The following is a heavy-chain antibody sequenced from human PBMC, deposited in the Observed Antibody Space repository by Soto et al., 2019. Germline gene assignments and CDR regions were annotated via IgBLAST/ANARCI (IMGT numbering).Heavy chain of an antibody. J-gene: IGHJ6*02. Sequence: QGQLVQSGGEVKKSGASVKVSCKASGYTFSRYGISWVRQAPGQGLEWMGWISGYNGDTNYAQKFQGSVTMTIDTSTTTAYMELRSLTSDDTAVYYCAKNGQPPYYYYGLDVWGQGTTVTVSS. V-gene: IGHV1-18*01. D-gene: IGHD2-8*01. CDR1: GYTFSRYG. CDR3: AKNGQPPYYYYGLDV. CDR2: ISGYNGDT.